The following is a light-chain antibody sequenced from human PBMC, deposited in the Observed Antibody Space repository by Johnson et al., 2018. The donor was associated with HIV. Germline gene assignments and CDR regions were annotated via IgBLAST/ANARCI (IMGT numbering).Light chain of an antibody. J-gene: IGLJ1*01. V-gene: IGLV1-51*01. CDR1: SSNIGNNY. CDR3: RTCDSSLTEV. Sequence: QSVLTQPPSVSAAPGQKVTISCSGSSSNIGNNYVSWYQLLPGTAPKLLIYDNNKRPSGIPDRFSASKSGTSATLGITGLQTGDEAYYYCRTCDSSLTEVFGTGTKVTVL. CDR2: DNN.